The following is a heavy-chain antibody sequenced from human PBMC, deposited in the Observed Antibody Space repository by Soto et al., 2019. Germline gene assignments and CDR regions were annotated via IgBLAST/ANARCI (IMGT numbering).Heavy chain of an antibody. CDR2: MNPNSGNT. CDR1: GYTFTSYD. J-gene: IGHJ6*03. D-gene: IGHD6-13*01. CDR3: ARGLGREQQLSYYYYYMDV. Sequence: ASVKVSCKASGYTFTSYDINWVRQATGQGLEWMGWMNPNSGNTGYAQKFQGRVTMTRNTSISTAYMELSSLRSEDTAVYYCARGLGREQQLSYYYYYMDVWGKGTTVTVSS. V-gene: IGHV1-8*01.